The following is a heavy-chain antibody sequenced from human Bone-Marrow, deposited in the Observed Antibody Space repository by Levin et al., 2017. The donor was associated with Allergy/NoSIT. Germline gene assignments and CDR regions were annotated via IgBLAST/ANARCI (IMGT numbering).Heavy chain of an antibody. CDR1: GGSFSGYY. V-gene: IGHV4-34*01. CDR2: INHSGST. CDR3: ARGYIGGWYHAFDI. J-gene: IGHJ3*02. Sequence: PSETLSLTCAVYGGSFSGYYWSWIRQPPGKGLEWIGEINHSGSTNYNPSLKSRVTISVDTSKNQFSLKLSSVTAADTAVYYCARGYIGGWYHAFDIWGQGTMVTVSS. D-gene: IGHD6-19*01.